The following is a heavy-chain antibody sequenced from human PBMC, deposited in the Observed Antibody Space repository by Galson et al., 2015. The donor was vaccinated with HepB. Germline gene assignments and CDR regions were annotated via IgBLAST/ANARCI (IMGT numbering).Heavy chain of an antibody. V-gene: IGHV3-30*04. D-gene: IGHD4-11*01. CDR1: GFTFTNFA. Sequence: LRLSCAASGFTFTNFAIHWVRQAPGKGLEWVAVISYDGSKKHFADSVKGRFTISRDNSKETSYLQMNSLRAEDTAVYYCARGYYSDYEGYYFDYWGQGTLVTVSS. CDR2: ISYDGSKK. CDR3: ARGYYSDYEGYYFDY. J-gene: IGHJ4*02.